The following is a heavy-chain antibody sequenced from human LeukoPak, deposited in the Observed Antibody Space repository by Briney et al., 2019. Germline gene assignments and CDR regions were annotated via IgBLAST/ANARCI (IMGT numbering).Heavy chain of an antibody. CDR1: GYTFTSYG. V-gene: IGHV1-2*02. CDR3: ASTVVVAATLFVP. D-gene: IGHD2-15*01. CDR2: INPNSGGT. Sequence: ASVKVSCKASGYTFTSYGISWVRQAPGQGLEWMGWINPNSGGTNYAQKFQGRVTMTRDTSISTAYMELSRLRSDDTAVYYCASTVVVAATLFVPWGQGTLVTVSS. J-gene: IGHJ5*02.